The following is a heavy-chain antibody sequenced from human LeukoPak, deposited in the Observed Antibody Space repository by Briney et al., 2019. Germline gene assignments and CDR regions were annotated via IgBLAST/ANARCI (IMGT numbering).Heavy chain of an antibody. D-gene: IGHD3-10*01. J-gene: IGHJ6*04. V-gene: IGHV1-69*01. CDR2: IIPIFGTA. CDR1: GGTFRSYA. CDR3: ARDPGAGDYYYYYGMDV. Sequence: GSSVKVSCKASGGTFRSYAISWVRQAPGQGLEWMGGIIPIFGTANYAQKFQGRVTITADESASTAYMELSSLRSEDTAVYYCARDPGAGDYYYYYGMDVWGKGTTVTVSS.